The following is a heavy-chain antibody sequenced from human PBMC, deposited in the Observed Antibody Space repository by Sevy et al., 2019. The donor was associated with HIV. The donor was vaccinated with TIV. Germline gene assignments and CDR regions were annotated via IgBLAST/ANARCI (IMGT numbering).Heavy chain of an antibody. D-gene: IGHD1-1*01. CDR3: ARGGGRTDWGMDV. CDR2: ISYSGST. V-gene: IGHV4-59*01. CDR1: GGSISSYY. Sequence: SETLSLTCTVSGGSISSYYWSWIRQPPGKELEWIGYISYSGSTNDNPSLRSRVTISIDTSKNQFSLRLSSVSAADTAVYYCARGGGRTDWGMDVWGPGTTVTVSS. J-gene: IGHJ6*02.